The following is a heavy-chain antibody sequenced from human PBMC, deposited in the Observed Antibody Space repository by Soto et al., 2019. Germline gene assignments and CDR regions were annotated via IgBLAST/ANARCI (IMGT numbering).Heavy chain of an antibody. CDR1: GFTFSSYA. CDR2: ISGSGGST. CDR3: AKGKGDIVLMVYAMVFGS. J-gene: IGHJ5*01. D-gene: IGHD2-8*01. V-gene: IGHV3-23*01. Sequence: GGSLRLSCAASGFTFSSYAMSWVRQAPGKGLEWVSAISGSGGSTYYADSVKGRFTISRDNSKNTLYLQMNSLRAEDTAVYYCAKGKGDIVLMVYAMVFGSWGQETLVTVSS.